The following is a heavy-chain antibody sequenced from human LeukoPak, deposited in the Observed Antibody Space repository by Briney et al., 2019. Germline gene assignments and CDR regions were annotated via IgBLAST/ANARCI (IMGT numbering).Heavy chain of an antibody. CDR2: IYYSGST. J-gene: IGHJ4*02. CDR3: ARHFSGFDH. D-gene: IGHD2-8*02. CDR1: GGSISPFY. Sequence: SETLSLTCTVSGGSISPFYWSWIRQSPDKGLVWIGNIYYSGSTNYNPSFKSRVTISLDTSKKQYSLHLSSVAAADTAIYYCARHFSGFDHWGQGAQVTVSS. V-gene: IGHV4-59*08.